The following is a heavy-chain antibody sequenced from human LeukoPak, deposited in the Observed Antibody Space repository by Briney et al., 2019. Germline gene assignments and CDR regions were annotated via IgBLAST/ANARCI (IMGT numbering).Heavy chain of an antibody. D-gene: IGHD3-3*01. Sequence: PGGSLRLSCAASGFTFSSYAMHWVRQAPGKGLEWVAVISYDGSNKYYADSVKGRFTISRDNSKNTLYLQMNSRRAEDTAVYYCARAGVDFGVVINDFDYWGQGTLVTVSS. V-gene: IGHV3-30*04. CDR3: ARAGVDFGVVINDFDY. CDR2: ISYDGSNK. CDR1: GFTFSSYA. J-gene: IGHJ4*02.